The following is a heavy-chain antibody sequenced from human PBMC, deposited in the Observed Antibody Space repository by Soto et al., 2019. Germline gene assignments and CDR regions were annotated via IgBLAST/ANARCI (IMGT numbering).Heavy chain of an antibody. CDR1: GYTFTSYG. J-gene: IGHJ5*02. Sequence: QVQLVQSGAEVKKPGASVKVSCKASGYTFTSYGISWVRQAPGQGLEWMGWISAYNGNTNYAQKLQGRVTMTTDTSTSTAYMELRSLRSDDTAVYYCARVLPKRSLIAAAGISPWFDPWGQGTLVTVSS. V-gene: IGHV1-18*01. D-gene: IGHD6-13*01. CDR3: ARVLPKRSLIAAAGISPWFDP. CDR2: ISAYNGNT.